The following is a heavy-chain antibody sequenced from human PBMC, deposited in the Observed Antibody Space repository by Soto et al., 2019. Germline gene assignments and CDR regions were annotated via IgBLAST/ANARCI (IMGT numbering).Heavy chain of an antibody. CDR1: GFIFSSYS. CDR3: AREVKVPAYYYGMDV. Sequence: GGSLRLSCAASGFIFSSYSMHWVRQAPGKGLEWVANIKPDGSEKHYVDSVKGRFTISRDNAKNSLYLLMNSLRAEDTAMYYCAREVKVPAYYYGMDVWGQGTTVTVSS. CDR2: IKPDGSEK. J-gene: IGHJ6*02. V-gene: IGHV3-7*01. D-gene: IGHD2-2*01.